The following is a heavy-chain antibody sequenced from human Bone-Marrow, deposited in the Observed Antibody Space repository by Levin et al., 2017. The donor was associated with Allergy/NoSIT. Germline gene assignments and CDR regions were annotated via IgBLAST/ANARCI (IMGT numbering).Heavy chain of an antibody. CDR3: ARTINWGRPYDAFDI. V-gene: IGHV2-70*01. J-gene: IGHJ3*02. Sequence: QTLSLTCTFSGFSLSTSGMCVSWIRQPPGKALEWLALIDWDDDKYYSTSLKTRLTISKDTSKNQVVLTMTNMDPVDTATYYCARTINWGRPYDAFDIWGQGTMVTVSS. CDR2: IDWDDDK. CDR1: GFSLSTSGMC. D-gene: IGHD7-27*01.